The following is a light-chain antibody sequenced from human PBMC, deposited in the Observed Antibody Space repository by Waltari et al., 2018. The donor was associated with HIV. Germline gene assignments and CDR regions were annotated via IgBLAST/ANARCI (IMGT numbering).Light chain of an antibody. CDR3: QQYYKTPPWT. Sequence: DIVMTQSPDSLAVSLGERATINCQSSQSVLYSPHNKSHLAWYRQKPGQPPKLLIYWASTRESGVPDRFSGSGSGTEFTLTISSLQAEDVAIYYCQQYYKTPPWTFGQGTKVEIK. CDR2: WAS. V-gene: IGKV4-1*01. CDR1: QSVLYSPHNKSH. J-gene: IGKJ1*01.